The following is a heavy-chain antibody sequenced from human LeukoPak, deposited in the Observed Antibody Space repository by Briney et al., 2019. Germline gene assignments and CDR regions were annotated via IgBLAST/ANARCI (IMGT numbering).Heavy chain of an antibody. CDR3: ARDVVVPAAIPTMDV. CDR1: GGSISSSNW. J-gene: IGHJ6*03. Sequence: ETLSLTCAVSGGSISSSNWWSWVRQPPGKGLEWVSVIYSGGNTYYADSVKGRFTISRDQSKNTVYLQMNSLRAEDTAVYYCARDVVVPAAIPTMDVWGKGTTVTVSS. V-gene: IGHV3-53*01. CDR2: IYSGGNT. D-gene: IGHD2-2*02.